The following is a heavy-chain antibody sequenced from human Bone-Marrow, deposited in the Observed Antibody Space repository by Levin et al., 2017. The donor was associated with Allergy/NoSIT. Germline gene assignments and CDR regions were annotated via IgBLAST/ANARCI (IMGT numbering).Heavy chain of an antibody. V-gene: IGHV3-11*05. CDR3: AIDRLDVRAFDI. CDR1: GFPFSDFH. Sequence: LSLTCEASGFPFSDFHMTWIRQAPGKGQEWVAYITDSGTFIRYEDSVRGRFTISRDNAKNSLYLQMDRLRVEDTAVYYCAIDRLDVRAFDIWGQGTMVTVSS. CDR2: ITDSGTFI. J-gene: IGHJ3*02. D-gene: IGHD4-11*01.